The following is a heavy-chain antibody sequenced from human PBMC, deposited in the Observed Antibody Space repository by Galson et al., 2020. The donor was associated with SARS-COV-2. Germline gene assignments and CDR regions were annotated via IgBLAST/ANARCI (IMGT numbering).Heavy chain of an antibody. CDR2: MHYSGTT. CDR3: ARRRGGGGLDAFDS. CDR1: GDSISSGGYY. V-gene: IGHV4-31*03. Sequence: SETLSLTCTVSGDSISSGGYYWSWVRQLPEKGLEWIGGMHYSGTTNYNPSLKSRLTISIDTSKNQFSLKLSSLTAADTAVYFWARRRGGGGLDAFDSWGQGRMVTVSS. J-gene: IGHJ3*02. D-gene: IGHD2-15*01.